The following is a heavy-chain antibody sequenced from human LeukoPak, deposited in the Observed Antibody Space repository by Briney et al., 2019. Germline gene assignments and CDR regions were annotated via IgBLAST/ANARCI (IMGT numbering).Heavy chain of an antibody. V-gene: IGHV3-11*03. J-gene: IGHJ4*02. CDR1: GGSISSSSYY. CDR2: ISSSSSYT. D-gene: IGHD1-26*01. Sequence: LSLTCTVSGGSISSSSYYWGWIRQAPGKGLEWVSYISSSSSYTNYADSVKGRFTISRDNAKNSLYLQTNSLRADDTAVYYCARSGSHDYWGQGTLVTVSS. CDR3: ARSGSHDY.